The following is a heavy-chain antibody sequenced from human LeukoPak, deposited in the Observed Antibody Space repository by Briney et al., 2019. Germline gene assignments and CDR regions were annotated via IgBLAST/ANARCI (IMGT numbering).Heavy chain of an antibody. CDR3: AKGAAAGKVDWFDP. J-gene: IGHJ5*02. V-gene: IGHV3-30*18. CDR1: GFTFSSYG. D-gene: IGHD6-13*01. CDR2: ISYGGSNK. Sequence: PGGSLRLSCAASGFTFSSYGMHWVRQAPGKGLEWVAVISYGGSNKYYADSVRGRFTIFRDTSMNTLFLQMNSLGAEDTAVYYCAKGAAAGKVDWFDPWGQGTLVTVSS.